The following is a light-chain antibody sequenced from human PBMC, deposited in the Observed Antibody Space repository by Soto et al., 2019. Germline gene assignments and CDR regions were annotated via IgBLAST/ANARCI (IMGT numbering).Light chain of an antibody. CDR3: QQHSKWPRT. CDR2: GAS. V-gene: IGKV3-15*01. CDR1: ESVSSN. J-gene: IGKJ1*01. Sequence: EIVMTQSPATLSVSPGERATLSCRASESVSSNLVWYQQKPGQAPRLLFYGASNRATDIPARFSATGSGTEFTLTIGSLQSEDFAVYYCQQHSKWPRTFGQGTKVEIK.